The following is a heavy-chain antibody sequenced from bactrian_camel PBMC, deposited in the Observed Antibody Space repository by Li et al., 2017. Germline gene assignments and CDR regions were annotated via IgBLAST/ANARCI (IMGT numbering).Heavy chain of an antibody. CDR2: IYTGSGNT. CDR1: GYSDNG. J-gene: IGHJ4*01. D-gene: IGHD6*01. Sequence: HVQLVESGGGSAQAGGSLRLACAIHGYSDNGVGWFRQAPGKEREGVARIYTGSGNTYYADSVKGRFTISQDSARNTVYLQMNNLQPEDTATYYCAEGRGSRGEHCYSLNYWGQGTQVTVS. V-gene: IGHV3S54*01. CDR3: AEGRGSRGEHCYSLNY.